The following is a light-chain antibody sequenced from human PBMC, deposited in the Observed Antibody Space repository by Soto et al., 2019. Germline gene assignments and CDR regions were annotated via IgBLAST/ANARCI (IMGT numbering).Light chain of an antibody. CDR1: QSISSY. CDR3: QRSFSTPLT. J-gene: IGKJ4*01. CDR2: AAS. Sequence: DIQMTQSPTSLSASVGDRVTITCRASQSISSYLHWYQQKPGKAPKLLIHAASSLQSGVPSRFSGSGSGTDFTLTISSLQPEDFATYYCQRSFSTPLTFGGGTKVEIK. V-gene: IGKV1-39*01.